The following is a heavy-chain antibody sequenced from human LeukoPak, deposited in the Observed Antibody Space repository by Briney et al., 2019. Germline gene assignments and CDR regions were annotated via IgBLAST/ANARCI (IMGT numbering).Heavy chain of an antibody. CDR3: ARGPPNWGYDY. Sequence: ASVKVSCKASGGTFSSSSISWVRQATGQRPEWMGWMSPNSGDTGYAQKFQDRVAMTRNTSTSTAYMELSSLRSDDTAVYYCARGPPNWGYDYWGPGTLVTVSS. CDR1: GGTFSSSS. CDR2: MSPNSGDT. J-gene: IGHJ4*02. V-gene: IGHV1-8*02. D-gene: IGHD7-27*01.